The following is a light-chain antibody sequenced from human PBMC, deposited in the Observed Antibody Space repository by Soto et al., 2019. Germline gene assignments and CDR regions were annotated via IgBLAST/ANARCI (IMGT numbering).Light chain of an antibody. CDR1: QDISSY. J-gene: IGKJ5*01. Sequence: IQLTQSPSSLSASVGDRVTITCRASQDISSYLVWYQQKPGKAPKLLIYAASTLQSGVPSRFSGSGSGTDFTLTISSLQSEDFATYYCQQLNSYPITFGPGTRLEIK. CDR2: AAS. V-gene: IGKV1-9*01. CDR3: QQLNSYPIT.